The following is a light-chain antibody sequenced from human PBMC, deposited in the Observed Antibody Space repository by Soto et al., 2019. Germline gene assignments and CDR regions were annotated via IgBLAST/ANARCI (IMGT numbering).Light chain of an antibody. CDR3: SSYTSGSTLYV. CDR1: SSDVGSYNY. Sequence: QSALTQPASVSGSPGQSITIPCTGTSSDVGSYNYVSWYQHHPGKAPRLMIYASSNRPSGVSHRFSGSRSGNTASLTISGLQAEDEADYYCSSYTSGSTLYVFGTGTKVTVL. CDR2: ASS. V-gene: IGLV2-14*01. J-gene: IGLJ1*01.